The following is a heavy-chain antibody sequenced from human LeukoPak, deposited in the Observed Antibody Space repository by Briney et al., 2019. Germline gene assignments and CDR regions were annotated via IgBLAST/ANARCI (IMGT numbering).Heavy chain of an antibody. J-gene: IGHJ6*03. CDR1: GGSISSSSYY. CDR3: ARDNFSSSWYPYYYYYMDV. V-gene: IGHV4-39*07. Sequence: PSETLSLTCTVSGGSISSSSYYWGWIRQPPGTGLEWIGSIYYSGSTYYNPSLKSRVTISVDTSKNQFSLKLSSVTAADTAVYYCARDNFSSSWYPYYYYYMDVWGKGTTVTVSS. D-gene: IGHD6-13*01. CDR2: IYYSGST.